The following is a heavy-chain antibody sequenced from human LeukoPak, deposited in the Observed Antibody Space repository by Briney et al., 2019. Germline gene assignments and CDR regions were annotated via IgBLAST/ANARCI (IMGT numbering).Heavy chain of an antibody. V-gene: IGHV1-46*01. J-gene: IGHJ6*02. CDR1: GYTFTSYD. CDR2: INPSGGST. Sequence: GASVKASCKASGYTFTSYDINWVRQAPGQGLEWMGIINPSGGSTSYAQKFQGRVTMTRDTSTSTVYMELSSLRSEDTAVYYCARDRESYDFWSGSPYYYGMDVWGQGTTVTVSS. CDR3: ARDRESYDFWSGSPYYYGMDV. D-gene: IGHD3-3*01.